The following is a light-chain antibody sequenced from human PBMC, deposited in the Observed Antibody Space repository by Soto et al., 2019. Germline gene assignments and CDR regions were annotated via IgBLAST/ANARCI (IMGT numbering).Light chain of an antibody. V-gene: IGLV2-14*01. CDR3: SSYITSTSLVV. CDR1: SSDVGDYNY. J-gene: IGLJ2*01. Sequence: QSALTQPASVSGSPGQSITISCTGASSDVGDYNYVSWYQQHPGKAPKLMIYEVNNRPSGVSSRFSASKSGNTASLTISGLQAEDEADYYCSSYITSTSLVVFGGGTKVTVL. CDR2: EVN.